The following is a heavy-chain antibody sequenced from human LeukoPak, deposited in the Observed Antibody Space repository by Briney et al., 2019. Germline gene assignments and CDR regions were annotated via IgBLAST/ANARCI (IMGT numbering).Heavy chain of an antibody. CDR3: ASLPYDSSGYHRFDY. CDR1: GGSFSGYY. D-gene: IGHD3-22*01. CDR2: INHSGST. J-gene: IGHJ4*02. Sequence: PSETLSLTCAVYGGSFSGYYWSRIRQPPGKGLEWIGEINHSGSTNYNPSLKSRVTISVDTSKSQFSLKLSSVTAADTAVYYCASLPYDSSGYHRFDYWGQGTLVTVSS. V-gene: IGHV4-34*01.